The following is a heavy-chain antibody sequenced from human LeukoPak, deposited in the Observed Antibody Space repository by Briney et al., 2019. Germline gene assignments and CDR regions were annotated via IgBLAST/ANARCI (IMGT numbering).Heavy chain of an antibody. Sequence: GGSLTLSCAASGFTFSSYEMIWVRQAPGKGLEWILKISFSGDTIHSADSVKGRFTTSRDNAKNSLYLQMSSLRAEDTAVYYCARRLSYYGMDVWGQRTTVIVSS. D-gene: IGHD3-16*02. CDR2: ISFSGDTI. CDR1: GFTFSSYE. V-gene: IGHV3-48*03. J-gene: IGHJ6*02. CDR3: ARRLSYYGMDV.